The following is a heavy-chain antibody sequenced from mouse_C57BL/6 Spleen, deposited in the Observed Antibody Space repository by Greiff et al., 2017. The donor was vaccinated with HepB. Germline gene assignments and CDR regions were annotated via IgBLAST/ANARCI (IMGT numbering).Heavy chain of an antibody. D-gene: IGHD2-1*01. Sequence: VQLQQSGAELVRPGASVTLSCKASGYTFTDYEMHWVKQTPVHGLEWIGAIDPETGGTAYNQKFKGKAILTADKSSSTAYMELRSLTSEDSAGYYCTDYGNCGYAMDYWGQGTSVTVSS. CDR2: IDPETGGT. V-gene: IGHV1-15*01. CDR1: GYTFTDYE. J-gene: IGHJ4*01. CDR3: TDYGNCGYAMDY.